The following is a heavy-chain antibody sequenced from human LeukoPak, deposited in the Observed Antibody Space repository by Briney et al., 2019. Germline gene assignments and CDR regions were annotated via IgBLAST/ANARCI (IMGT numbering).Heavy chain of an antibody. D-gene: IGHD1-26*01. Sequence: GASVKVSCKASGYAFTSYGISWVRQAPGQGLEWMGWTSAYNGNTNYAQKLQGRVTMTTDTSTSTAYMELRSLRSDDTAVYYCARVFPPGSYNQYIWFDPWGQGTLVTVSS. CDR1: GYAFTSYG. CDR2: TSAYNGNT. V-gene: IGHV1-18*01. J-gene: IGHJ5*02. CDR3: ARVFPPGSYNQYIWFDP.